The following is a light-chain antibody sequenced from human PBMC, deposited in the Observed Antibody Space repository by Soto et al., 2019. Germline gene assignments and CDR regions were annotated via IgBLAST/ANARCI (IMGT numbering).Light chain of an antibody. Sequence: QSALTQPASVSGSPGQSITISCTGTSSDVGGYDYVSWYQQHPGKAPKLMVFDVTNLPSGVSSRFSGSKSGNTASLTISGLQAEDEADYYCSSFTRINTYVFGTGTKLTV. CDR2: DVT. V-gene: IGLV2-14*03. CDR1: SSDVGGYDY. J-gene: IGLJ1*01. CDR3: SSFTRINTYV.